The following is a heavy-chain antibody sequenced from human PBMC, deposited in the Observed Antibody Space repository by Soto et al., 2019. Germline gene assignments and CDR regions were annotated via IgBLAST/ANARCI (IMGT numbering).Heavy chain of an antibody. CDR3: ARVGIVVVVAATLAY. V-gene: IGHV3-30-3*01. CDR2: ISYDGSNK. Sequence: QVQLVESGGGVVQPGRSLRLSCAASGFTFSSYAMHWVRQAPGKGLEWVAVISYDGSNKYYADSVKGRFIISRDNSKNTLYLQMNSLRAEDTAVYYCARVGIVVVVAATLAYWGQGTLVTVSS. CDR1: GFTFSSYA. D-gene: IGHD2-15*01. J-gene: IGHJ4*02.